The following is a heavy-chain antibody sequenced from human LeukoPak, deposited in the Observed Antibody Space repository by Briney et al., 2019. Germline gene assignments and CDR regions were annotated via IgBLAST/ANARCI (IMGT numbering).Heavy chain of an antibody. D-gene: IGHD2-21*01. J-gene: IGHJ4*02. CDR1: GFSFSKYG. V-gene: IGHV3-33*01. CDR2: IWYDGHNK. Sequence: PGGSLRLSCVASGFSFSKYGMHWVRQAPGKGLQGLAIIWYDGHNKYYADSVKGRFTISRDNSKNTLFLEMNDLKAEDTAVYYCAREWGLIAVAGGPGYWGQGTLVTVSS. CDR3: AREWGLIAVAGGPGY.